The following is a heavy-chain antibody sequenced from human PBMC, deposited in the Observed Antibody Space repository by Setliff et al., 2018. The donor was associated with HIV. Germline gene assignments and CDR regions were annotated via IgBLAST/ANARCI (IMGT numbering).Heavy chain of an antibody. J-gene: IGHJ4*02. CDR1: GGSISTDNW. D-gene: IGHD3-3*01. CDR3: ARGRGVTIFAVAYFDH. CDR2: MDHGGST. Sequence: PSETLSLTCAVSGGSISTDNWWNWVRQTPGKGLEGIGSMDHGGSTYYNPSLKSQVNISADSSKNQCSLELKSVTAADTAMYCCARGRGVTIFAVAYFDHWGQGSRVTVSS. V-gene: IGHV4-4*01.